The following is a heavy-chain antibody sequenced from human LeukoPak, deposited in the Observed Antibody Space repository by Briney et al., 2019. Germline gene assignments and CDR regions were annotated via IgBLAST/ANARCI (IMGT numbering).Heavy chain of an antibody. CDR1: RGSRSDYF. V-gene: IGHV4-59*01. D-gene: IGHD2-21*01. J-gene: IGHJ4*02. Sequence: SETLSLTCTVSRGSRSDYFWTWMRQPPGKGLEWIGHVTYSGDTNYNPSFKSRVTISVDTSKRQFSLKLISVSTADTAVYYCARARSVEVPAGLLHDSWGQGTLVTVSS. CDR2: VTYSGDT. CDR3: ARARSVEVPAGLLHDS.